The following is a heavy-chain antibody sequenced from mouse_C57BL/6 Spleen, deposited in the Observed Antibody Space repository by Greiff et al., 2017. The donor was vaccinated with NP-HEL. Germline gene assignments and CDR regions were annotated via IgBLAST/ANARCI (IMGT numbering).Heavy chain of an antibody. CDR1: GFTFSSYG. J-gene: IGHJ1*03. Sequence: EVQVVESGGDLVKPGGSLKLSCAASGFTFSSYGMSWVRQTPDKRLEWVATISSGGSYTYYPDSVKGRFTISRDNAKNTLYLQMSSLKSEDTAMYYCARQRSMSTTDWYFDVWGTGTTVTVSS. V-gene: IGHV5-6*01. CDR3: ARQRSMSTTDWYFDV. D-gene: IGHD2-4*01. CDR2: ISSGGSYT.